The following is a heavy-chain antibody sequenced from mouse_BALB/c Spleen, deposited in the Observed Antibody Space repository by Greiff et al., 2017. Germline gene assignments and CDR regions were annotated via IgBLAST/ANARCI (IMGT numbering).Heavy chain of an antibody. J-gene: IGHJ1*01. D-gene: IGHD2-10*01. CDR2: IWSGGST. CDR1: GFSLTSYG. V-gene: IGHV2-2*02. Sequence: VQLQQSGPGLVQPSQSLSITCTVSGFSLTSYGVHWVRQSPGKGLEWLGVIWSGGSTDYNAAFISRLSISKDNSKSQVFFKMNSLQANDTAIYYCASYYGNYRGYFYVWGAGTTVTVSS. CDR3: ASYYGNYRGYFYV.